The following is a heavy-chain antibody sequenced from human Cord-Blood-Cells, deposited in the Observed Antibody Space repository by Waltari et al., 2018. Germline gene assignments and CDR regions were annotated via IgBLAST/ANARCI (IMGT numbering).Heavy chain of an antibody. CDR3: AREYSSSSKAFDI. CDR1: GGSISSSNW. D-gene: IGHD6-6*01. J-gene: IGHJ3*02. Sequence: QVQLQESGPGLVKPSGTLSLTCAVSGGSISSSNWWSWVRQPPGKGLEWIGEIYHSGSTNNNPSLKIRVTISVDKSKNQFSLKLSSVTAADTAVYYCAREYSSSSKAFDIWGQGTMVTVSS. CDR2: IYHSGST. V-gene: IGHV4-4*02.